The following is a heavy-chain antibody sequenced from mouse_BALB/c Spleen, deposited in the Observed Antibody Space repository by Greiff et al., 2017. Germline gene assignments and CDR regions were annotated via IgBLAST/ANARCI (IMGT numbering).Heavy chain of an antibody. J-gene: IGHJ4*01. CDR3: ARDQDYYGSSYAMDY. Sequence: DVQLVESGGGLVKPGGSLKLSCAASGFTFSSYAMSWVRQSPEKRLEWVAEISSGGSYTYYPDTVTGRFTISRDNAKNTLYLEMSSLRSEDTAMYYCARDQDYYGSSYAMDYWGQGTSVTVSS. V-gene: IGHV5-9-4*01. CDR2: ISSGGSYT. CDR1: GFTFSSYA. D-gene: IGHD1-1*01.